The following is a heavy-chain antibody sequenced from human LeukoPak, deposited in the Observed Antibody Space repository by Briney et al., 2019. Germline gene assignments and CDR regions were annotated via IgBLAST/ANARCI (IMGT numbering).Heavy chain of an antibody. D-gene: IGHD5-12*01. CDR2: INAYNGNT. V-gene: IGHV1-18*01. CDR3: ARDRGYSGYDWGATYYYYGMDV. CDR1: GYTFTSYG. Sequence: ASVNVSCKASGYTFTSYGISWVRQAPGQGLEWMGWINAYNGNTNYAQKLQGRVTMTTDTSTRTAYMELRSLRSDDTAVYYCARDRGYSGYDWGATYYYYGMDVWGQGTTVTVSS. J-gene: IGHJ6*02.